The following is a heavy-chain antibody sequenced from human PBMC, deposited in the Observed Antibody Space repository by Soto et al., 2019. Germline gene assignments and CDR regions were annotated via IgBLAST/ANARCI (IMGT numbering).Heavy chain of an antibody. CDR2: MWYDGSNK. Sequence: QVQLVESGGGVVQPGRSLRLSCAASGFTFSSYGMHWVRQAPGKGLEWVAVMWYDGSNKYYANSVKGRFTISRDNSKNTLYLQMNSLRAEDTAVYYCARDPGEMWLPHPPDYWGQGTLVTVSS. V-gene: IGHV3-33*01. J-gene: IGHJ4*02. D-gene: IGHD6-19*01. CDR1: GFTFSSYG. CDR3: ARDPGEMWLPHPPDY.